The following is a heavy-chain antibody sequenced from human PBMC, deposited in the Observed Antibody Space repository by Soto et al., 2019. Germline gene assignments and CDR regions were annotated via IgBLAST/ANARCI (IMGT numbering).Heavy chain of an antibody. Sequence: ASVKVSCKATGYTFSAYTMNWVRQAPGQSLEWMGWINAVSGNTKYSQNFQGRVSITRDTSASTVYMELTGLTSEDTAVYYCARDTETLGPRANDALDIWGQGTMVTVSS. J-gene: IGHJ3*02. D-gene: IGHD3-3*02. CDR3: ARDTETLGPRANDALDI. CDR1: GYTFSAYT. CDR2: INAVSGNT. V-gene: IGHV1-3*01.